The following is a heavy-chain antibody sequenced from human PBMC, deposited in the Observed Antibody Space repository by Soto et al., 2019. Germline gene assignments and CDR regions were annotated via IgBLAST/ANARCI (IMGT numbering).Heavy chain of an antibody. Sequence: EVQLLESGGGLVQPGGSLRLSCAASGFTFSSYAMSWVRQAPGKGLEWVSAISGSGGSTYYADSVKGRFTISRDNSKNTLYLQMNRLRAEDTAVYYCAKDPEGLWFGELWWFDYWGQGTLVTVSS. CDR2: ISGSGGST. CDR1: GFTFSSYA. V-gene: IGHV3-23*01. CDR3: AKDPEGLWFGELWWFDY. J-gene: IGHJ4*02. D-gene: IGHD3-10*01.